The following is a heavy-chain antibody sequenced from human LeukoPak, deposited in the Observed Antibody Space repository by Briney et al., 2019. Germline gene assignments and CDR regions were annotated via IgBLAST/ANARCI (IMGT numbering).Heavy chain of an antibody. Sequence: GASVKVSCKVSGYTFTSYYMHWVRQAPGQGLEWMGIINPSGGSTSYAQKFHGRVTMTRDTSTSTVYMELSSLRSEDTAVYYCARGVRAVAPLWYWGQGTLVTVSS. J-gene: IGHJ4*02. CDR3: ARGVRAVAPLWY. V-gene: IGHV1-46*01. CDR1: GYTFTSYY. D-gene: IGHD6-19*01. CDR2: INPSGGST.